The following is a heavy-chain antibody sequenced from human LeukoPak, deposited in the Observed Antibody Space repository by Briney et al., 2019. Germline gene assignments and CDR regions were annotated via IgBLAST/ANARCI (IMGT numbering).Heavy chain of an antibody. J-gene: IGHJ4*02. CDR1: GFTFSSYG. Sequence: GGSLRLSCAASGFTFSSYGMHWVRQAPGKGLEWVAVISYDGSNKYYADSVKGRFTISRDNSKNTLYLQMNSLRAEDTAVYYCAKTPGQWELLTPYDYWGQGTLVTVSS. V-gene: IGHV3-30*18. CDR2: ISYDGSNK. D-gene: IGHD1-26*01. CDR3: AKTPGQWELLTPYDY.